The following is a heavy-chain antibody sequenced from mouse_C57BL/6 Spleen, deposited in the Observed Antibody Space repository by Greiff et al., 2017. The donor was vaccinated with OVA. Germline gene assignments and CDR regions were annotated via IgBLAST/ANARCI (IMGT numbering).Heavy chain of an antibody. D-gene: IGHD1-1*01. CDR2: ISPRSGNT. J-gene: IGHJ3*01. V-gene: IGHV1-81*01. CDR1: GYTFTSYG. CDR3: AREDYYGRSYRFAY. Sequence: VQLQQSGAELARPGASVKLSCKASGYTFTSYGIRWVKQRTGQGLEWIGEISPRSGNTYYNEKFKGKATLTADKSSSTAYMELRSLTSEDSAVYCGAREDYYGRSYRFAYWGQGTLVTVSA.